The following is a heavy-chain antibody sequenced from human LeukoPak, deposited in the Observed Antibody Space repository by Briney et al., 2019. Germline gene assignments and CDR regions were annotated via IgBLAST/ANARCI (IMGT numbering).Heavy chain of an antibody. CDR1: GFTFSSYS. CDR2: ISSSSSYI. CDR3: ARDPGNWFDP. Sequence: GGSLRLSCAASGFTFSSYSMNWVRQAPGKGLEWVSSISSSSSYIYYVDSVKGRFTISRDNAKNSLYLQMNSLRAEDTAVYYCARDPGNWFDPWGQGTLVTVSS. V-gene: IGHV3-21*01. J-gene: IGHJ5*02.